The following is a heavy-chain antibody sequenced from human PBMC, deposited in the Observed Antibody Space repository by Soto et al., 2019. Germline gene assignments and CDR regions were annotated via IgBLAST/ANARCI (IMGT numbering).Heavy chain of an antibody. J-gene: IGHJ5*02. D-gene: IGHD2-15*01. CDR3: ARILVPDNWFDP. Sequence: SETLSLTCGVSGDSISNDEYSWSCIRQPPGRGLEWLGYIYHTGSTYYIPSLESRLTMSLDRSKNHFSLRLTSVTAADTAVYYCARILVPDNWFDPWGQGVLVTVSS. CDR2: IYHTGST. CDR1: GDSISNDEYS. V-gene: IGHV4-30-2*01.